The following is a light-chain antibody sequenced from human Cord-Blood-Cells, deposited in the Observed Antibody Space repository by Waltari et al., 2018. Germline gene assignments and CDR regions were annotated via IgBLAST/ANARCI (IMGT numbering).Light chain of an antibody. Sequence: QYALTQPASVSGSPGQSITIACNGTSSDVGGYNYVSWYQQHPGKAPKLMIYDVSNRPSGVSNRFSGSKSGNTASLTISGLQAEDEADYYCSSYTSSSTLVFGGGTKLTVL. CDR3: SSYTSSSTLV. CDR2: DVS. V-gene: IGLV2-14*01. J-gene: IGLJ2*01. CDR1: SSDVGGYNY.